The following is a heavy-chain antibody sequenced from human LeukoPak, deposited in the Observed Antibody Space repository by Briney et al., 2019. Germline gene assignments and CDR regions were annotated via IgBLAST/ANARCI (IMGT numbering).Heavy chain of an antibody. CDR3: VRGQIGVSVIVH. CDR2: IKGDGSET. Sequence: QPGGSLRLSCAASGFTFSDYWMHWVRQVPGKGLVWVSRIKGDGSETNYADSVKGRFTISRDNAKSTLFLQMNSLRVEDTAVYCCVRGQIGVSVIVHWGQGTLVTVSS. V-gene: IGHV3-74*01. D-gene: IGHD5/OR15-5a*01. CDR1: GFTFSDYW. J-gene: IGHJ5*02.